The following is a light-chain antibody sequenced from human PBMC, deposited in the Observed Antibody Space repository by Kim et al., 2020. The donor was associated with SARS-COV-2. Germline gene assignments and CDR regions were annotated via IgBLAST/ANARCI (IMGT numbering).Light chain of an antibody. V-gene: IGKV3-15*01. Sequence: EIVMTQSPATLSVSPGERATLSCRASQTITSNLAWYQQKLGQAPRLLIYDASTRATGIPVRFSGSGSGTEFTLTISSLQSEDVAVYYCQQYNLWYTFGQGTKVDIK. CDR2: DAS. J-gene: IGKJ2*01. CDR3: QQYNLWYT. CDR1: QTITSN.